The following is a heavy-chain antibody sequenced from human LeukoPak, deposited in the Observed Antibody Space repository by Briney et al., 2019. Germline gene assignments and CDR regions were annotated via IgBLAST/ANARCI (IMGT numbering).Heavy chain of an antibody. CDR2: IKSKTDGRTT. J-gene: IGHJ4*02. D-gene: IGHD3-10*01. V-gene: IGHV3-15*07. Sequence: GGSLRLSCAASGFTFSNAWMNWVRQAPGRGLEWVGRIKSKTDGRTTDYAAPVKGRFTISRDDSKNTLYLQMNSLKTEDTAVYYCTTWLWEFPRYWGQGTLVTVSS. CDR3: TTWLWEFPRY. CDR1: GFTFSNAW.